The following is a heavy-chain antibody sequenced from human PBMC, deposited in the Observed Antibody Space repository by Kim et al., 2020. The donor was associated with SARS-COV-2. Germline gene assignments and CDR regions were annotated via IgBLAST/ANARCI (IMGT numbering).Heavy chain of an antibody. CDR3: AKSFSGSYFGYDY. V-gene: IGHV3-30*18. CDR2: ISYDGSNK. D-gene: IGHD1-26*01. Sequence: GGSLRLSCEASGFTFNTYGMHWVRQAPGKGLEWVAVISYDGSNKYYADSVKGRFTIPRDNSKNTLYLQMNSLRIEDTAVYYCAKSFSGSYFGYDYWGQGTLVTVSS. CDR1: GFTFNTYG. J-gene: IGHJ4*02.